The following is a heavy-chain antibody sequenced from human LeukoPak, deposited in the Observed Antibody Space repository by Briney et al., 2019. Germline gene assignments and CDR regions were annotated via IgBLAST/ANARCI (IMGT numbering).Heavy chain of an antibody. V-gene: IGHV1-2*02. CDR1: GYTFIGYY. CDR3: AIVRDIVFGGGPYYSDN. J-gene: IGHJ4*02. D-gene: IGHD2-15*01. Sequence: ASVKVSCKASGYTFIGYYLHWVRQAPGQGLEWMGWINPHNGDTNYAQKFQGRVTMTRDTSITTAYMELSGLKSDDTAVYYCAIVRDIVFGGGPYYSDNWGQGTLVTVSS. CDR2: INPHNGDT.